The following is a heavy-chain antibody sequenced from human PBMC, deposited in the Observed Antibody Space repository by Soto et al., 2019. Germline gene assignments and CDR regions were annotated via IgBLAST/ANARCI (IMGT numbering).Heavy chain of an antibody. V-gene: IGHV3-30*18. Sequence: QGQLVESGGGVVQPGKSLRLSCAASGFTFSSYGMHWVRQAPGKGLEWVAVVSFDGAKEAYADSVKGRFTVSRDNSKNMVFLQMNSLRPEDTAVYYCAKSKSGVRDYQLQSFFDFWGQGALVAVAS. J-gene: IGHJ4*02. CDR1: GFTFSSYG. D-gene: IGHD4-17*01. CDR3: AKSKSGVRDYQLQSFFDF. CDR2: VSFDGAKE.